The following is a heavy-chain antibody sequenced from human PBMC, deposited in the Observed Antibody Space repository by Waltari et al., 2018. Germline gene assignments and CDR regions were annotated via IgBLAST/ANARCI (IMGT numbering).Heavy chain of an antibody. D-gene: IGHD5-12*01. CDR3: ASRRSVAAKYFDY. CDR1: VGSISSGGYS. V-gene: IGHV4-30-2*01. CDR2: IYHSGST. Sequence: QLQLQESGSGLVKPSQTLSLTCAVSVGSISSGGYSWSWIRQPPGKGLEWIGYIYHSGSTYYNPSLKSRVTISVDRSKNQFSLKLSSVTAADTAVYYCASRRSVAAKYFDYWGQGTLVTVSS. J-gene: IGHJ4*02.